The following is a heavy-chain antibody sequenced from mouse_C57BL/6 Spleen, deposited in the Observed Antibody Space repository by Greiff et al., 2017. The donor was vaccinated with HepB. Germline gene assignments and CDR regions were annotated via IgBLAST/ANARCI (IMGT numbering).Heavy chain of an antibody. Sequence: VKLQQSGAELARPGASVKMSCKASGYTFTSYTMHWVKQRPGQGLEWIGYINPSSGYTKYNQKFKDKVTLTAGKSSSTAYMQLSSLTSEDSAVYYCATPYDYGRLWAYGGQGTLVTVSA. CDR1: GYTFTSYT. CDR2: INPSSGYT. J-gene: IGHJ3*01. V-gene: IGHV1-4*01. CDR3: ATPYDYGRLWAY. D-gene: IGHD2-4*01.